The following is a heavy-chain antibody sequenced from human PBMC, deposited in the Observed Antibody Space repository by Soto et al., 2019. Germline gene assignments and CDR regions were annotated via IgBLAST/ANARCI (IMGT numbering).Heavy chain of an antibody. V-gene: IGHV3-23*01. CDR1: GFPFSSTD. J-gene: IGHJ5*02. CDR2: IDGSGGTT. D-gene: IGHD3-10*01. CDR3: AKNSGWFNT. Sequence: GGSLRLSCAASGFPFSSTDMTWVRQAPGKGLDWVSIIDGSGGTTYYADSVKGRFTISRDNSMNTVYLQMNSLRADDTALYYCAKNSGWFNTWGQGALVTVSS.